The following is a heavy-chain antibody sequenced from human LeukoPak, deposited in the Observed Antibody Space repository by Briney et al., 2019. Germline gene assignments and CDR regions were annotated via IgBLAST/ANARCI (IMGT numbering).Heavy chain of an antibody. V-gene: IGHV4-59*08. D-gene: IGHD1-14*01. Sequence: SETLSLTCTVSGGSLSSYYWSWIRQPPGKGPEWIGYIYYSGSTNYNPSLKSRVTISVDTSKNQFSLKLSSVAAADTAVYYCARRGLRNPFDSWGQGTLVTVSS. CDR3: ARRGLRNPFDS. CDR1: GGSLSSYY. J-gene: IGHJ4*02. CDR2: IYYSGST.